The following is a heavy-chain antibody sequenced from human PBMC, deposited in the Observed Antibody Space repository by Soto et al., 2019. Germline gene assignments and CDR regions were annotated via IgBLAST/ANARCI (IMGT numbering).Heavy chain of an antibody. CDR1: GFTVSSNY. Sequence: PGGSLRLSCAASGFTVSSNYMSWVRQAPGKGLEWVSVIYSGGSTYYADSVKGRFTISRDNSKNTLYLQMNSLRAEDTAVYYCAGRDLATFTVTTVYDYPYGMDVWGQGTTVTVSS. CDR3: AGRDLATFTVTTVYDYPYGMDV. J-gene: IGHJ6*02. D-gene: IGHD4-17*01. V-gene: IGHV3-53*01. CDR2: IYSGGST.